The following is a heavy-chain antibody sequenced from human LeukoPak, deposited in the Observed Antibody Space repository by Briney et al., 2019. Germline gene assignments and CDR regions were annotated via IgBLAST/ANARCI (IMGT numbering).Heavy chain of an antibody. D-gene: IGHD3-22*01. CDR1: GGTFSSYA. CDR3: ARVRDYYDSSGPHRPNWFDP. V-gene: IGHV1-69*05. Sequence: SVKVFCKASGGTFSSYAISWVRQAPGQGLEWMGGIIPIFGTANYAQKFQGRVTITTDESTSTAYMELSSLRSEDTAVYYCARVRDYYDSSGPHRPNWFDPWGQGTLVTVSS. J-gene: IGHJ5*02. CDR2: IIPIFGTA.